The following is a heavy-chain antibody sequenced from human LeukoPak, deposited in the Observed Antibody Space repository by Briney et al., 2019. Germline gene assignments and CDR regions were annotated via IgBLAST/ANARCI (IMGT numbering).Heavy chain of an antibody. CDR1: GFTFSSYG. J-gene: IGHJ4*02. D-gene: IGHD3-9*01. V-gene: IGHV3-23*01. CDR2: ISGSGGST. CDR3: AKDYDILTGAGFDY. Sequence: PGGSLRLSCAASGFTFSSYGMSWVRQAPGKGLEWVSAISGSGGSTYYADSVKGRFTISRDNSKNTLYLQMNSLRAEDTAVYYCAKDYDILTGAGFDYWGQGTLVTVSS.